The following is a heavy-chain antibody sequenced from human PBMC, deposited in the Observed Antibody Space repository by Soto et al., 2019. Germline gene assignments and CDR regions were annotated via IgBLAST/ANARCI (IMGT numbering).Heavy chain of an antibody. CDR1: GFTFSSYS. Sequence: GGSLRLSCAASGFTFSSYSMNWARQAPGKGLEWVSSISSSSSYIYYADSVKGRFTISRDNAKNSLYMQMNSLRAEDTAVYYCARGPEYYDILTGYSQYYFDYWGQGTLVTVSS. CDR3: ARGPEYYDILTGYSQYYFDY. D-gene: IGHD3-9*01. J-gene: IGHJ4*02. CDR2: ISSSSSYI. V-gene: IGHV3-21*01.